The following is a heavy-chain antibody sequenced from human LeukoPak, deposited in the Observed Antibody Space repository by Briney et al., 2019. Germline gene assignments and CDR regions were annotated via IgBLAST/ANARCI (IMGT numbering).Heavy chain of an antibody. Sequence: PSQTLSLTCTVSGGSISSGDYYWSWIRQPPGKGLEWIGYIYYSGSTYYNPSLKCRVTISVDTSKNQISLKLSSVTAADTAVYYCARSRFGVAKSGMDVWGKGTTVTVSS. V-gene: IGHV4-30-4*08. CDR2: IYYSGST. D-gene: IGHD3-3*01. CDR3: ARSRFGVAKSGMDV. CDR1: GGSISSGDYY. J-gene: IGHJ6*04.